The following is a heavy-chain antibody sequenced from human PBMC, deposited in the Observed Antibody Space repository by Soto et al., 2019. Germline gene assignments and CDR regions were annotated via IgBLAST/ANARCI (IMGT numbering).Heavy chain of an antibody. CDR2: ISYDGSNT. CDR1: GFTFSSYA. CDR3: AKGRGYYPGNAFDI. Sequence: GVSLRVSCAASGFTFSSYAMHWVRQAPGKGLEWVAVISYDGSNTYYADSVKGRFTISRDNSKNTLYLQMNSLRAEDTAVYYCAKGRGYYPGNAFDIWGQGTMVTVSS. D-gene: IGHD3-22*01. J-gene: IGHJ3*02. V-gene: IGHV3-30-3*01.